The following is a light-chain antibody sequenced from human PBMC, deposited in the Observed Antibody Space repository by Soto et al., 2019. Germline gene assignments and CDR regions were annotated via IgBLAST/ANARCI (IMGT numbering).Light chain of an antibody. CDR2: DVT. V-gene: IGLV2-14*01. CDR1: SSDVGGYNS. CDR3: SSFTSSMTNV. J-gene: IGLJ1*01. Sequence: QSALTQPASVSGSPGQSITISCTGTSSDVGGYNSVSWYQQHPGKAPKLILYDVTDRPSGVSYRFSGSKSGNTASLTISGLQAADEAEYFCSSFTSSMTNVFGSGTQLTVL.